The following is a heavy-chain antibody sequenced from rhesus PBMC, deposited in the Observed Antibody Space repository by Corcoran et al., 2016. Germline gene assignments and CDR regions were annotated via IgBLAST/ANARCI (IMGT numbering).Heavy chain of an antibody. Sequence: QVQLQESGPGLVKPSETLSLTCAVSGYSISSGYGWSWIRQPPGKGLEWLGYIGGSSGSTNYNPSLKMRVTISKDTSKNQFSLKLSSVTAADTAVYYWARGYCTSTTCWNFDYWGQGVLVTVSS. D-gene: IGHD2-2*01. CDR1: GYSISSGYG. J-gene: IGHJ4*01. CDR2: IGGSSGST. CDR3: ARGYCTSTTCWNFDY. V-gene: IGHV4-127*01.